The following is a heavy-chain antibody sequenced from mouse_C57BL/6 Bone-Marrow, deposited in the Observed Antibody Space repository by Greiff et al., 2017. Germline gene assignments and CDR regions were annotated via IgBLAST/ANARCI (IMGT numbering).Heavy chain of an antibody. Sequence: QVQLKQSGAELAKPGASVKLSCKASGYTFTSYWMHWVKQRPGQGLEWIGYINPSSGYTKYNQKFKDKATLTADTSSSTAYMQLSSLTYEDSAVYYCAREGLPYWGQGTTLTVSS. CDR2: INPSSGYT. V-gene: IGHV1-7*01. D-gene: IGHD2-2*01. CDR1: GYTFTSYW. CDR3: AREGLPY. J-gene: IGHJ2*01.